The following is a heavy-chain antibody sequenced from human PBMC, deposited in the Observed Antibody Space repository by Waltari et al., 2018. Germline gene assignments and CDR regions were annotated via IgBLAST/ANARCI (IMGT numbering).Heavy chain of an antibody. Sequence: QVQLQESGPGLVKPSETLSLTCVVSGYSISSGYYWGWIRQPPGKGLEWIGSVYHDGSTYYNPSLKSRVTISMDKSKNQFSLNLKTVTAADAAVYYCARDGDSAGTTAFDSWGQGTVVTVSS. CDR2: VYHDGST. J-gene: IGHJ4*02. CDR1: GYSISSGYY. V-gene: IGHV4-38-2*02. CDR3: ARDGDSAGTTAFDS. D-gene: IGHD1-1*01.